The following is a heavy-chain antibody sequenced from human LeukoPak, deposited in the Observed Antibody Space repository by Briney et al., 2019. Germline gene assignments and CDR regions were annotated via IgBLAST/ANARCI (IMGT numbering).Heavy chain of an antibody. V-gene: IGHV3-23*01. Sequence: PGGSLRLSCAASGFTFSSYAMGWVRQAPGKGLEWVSAISGSGGSTYYADSVKGRFTISRDNSKNTLYLQMNSLTAEDKTVYYCAKTGDMGGPYYFDYWGQGTLVTVSS. CDR1: GFTFSSYA. J-gene: IGHJ4*02. CDR2: ISGSGGST. D-gene: IGHD7-27*01. CDR3: AKTGDMGGPYYFDY.